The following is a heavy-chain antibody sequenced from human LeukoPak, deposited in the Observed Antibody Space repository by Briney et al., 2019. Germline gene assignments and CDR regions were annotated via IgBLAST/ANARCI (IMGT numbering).Heavy chain of an antibody. D-gene: IGHD3-22*01. Sequence: SQTLSLTCAVSGGSISSGGYFWSWIRQPPGKGLEWIGHIYFSGSTNYNPSLKSRVTISVDTSKNQFSLKLSSVTAADTAVYYCARHKSSGSYPLDYWGQGILVTVSS. CDR2: IYFSGST. CDR1: GGSISSGGYF. CDR3: ARHKSSGSYPLDY. V-gene: IGHV4-61*09. J-gene: IGHJ4*02.